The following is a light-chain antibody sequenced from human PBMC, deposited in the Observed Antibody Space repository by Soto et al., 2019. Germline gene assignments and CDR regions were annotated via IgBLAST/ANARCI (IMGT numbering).Light chain of an antibody. CDR3: IPYTGSSTSYV. Sequence: QSALTQPASVSVSPGQSITISCSGTSSDVGSYDHVAWYQQFPGKTPKLMIYEVSNRPSGVSSRFSGSKSGNTASLTISGLQAEDEADYYCIPYTGSSTSYVFGSGTRSPS. J-gene: IGLJ1*01. V-gene: IGLV2-14*01. CDR2: EVS. CDR1: SSDVGSYDH.